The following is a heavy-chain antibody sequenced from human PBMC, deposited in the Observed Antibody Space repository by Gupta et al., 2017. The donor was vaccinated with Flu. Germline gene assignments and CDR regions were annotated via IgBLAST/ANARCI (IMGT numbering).Heavy chain of an antibody. CDR3: ARENPQLERPFDY. CDR2: IYTSGST. D-gene: IGHD1-1*01. Sequence: IRQPAGKGLEWIGRIYTSGSTNCNPSLKSRLTMSVDPSKNQFSLKLSSVTAVDTAVYYCARENPQLERPFDYWGQGTLVTVSS. J-gene: IGHJ4*02. V-gene: IGHV4-4*07.